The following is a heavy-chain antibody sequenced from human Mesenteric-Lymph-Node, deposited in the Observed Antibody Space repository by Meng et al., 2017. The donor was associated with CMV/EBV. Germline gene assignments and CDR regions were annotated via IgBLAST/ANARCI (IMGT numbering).Heavy chain of an antibody. D-gene: IGHD2-15*01. CDR2: ISGGIT. CDR3: AKRIADY. V-gene: IGHV3-38-3*01. Sequence: GGSLRLSCAASGFTVNSNEMSWVRQAPGKGLEWVSSISGGITYYADSRKGRFTISRDNSKNTLYLQMNSLRAEDTAVYYCAKRIADYWGQGTLVTVSS. J-gene: IGHJ4*02. CDR1: GFTVNSNE.